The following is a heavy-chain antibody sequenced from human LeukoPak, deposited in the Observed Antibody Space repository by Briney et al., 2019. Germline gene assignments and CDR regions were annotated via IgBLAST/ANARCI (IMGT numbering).Heavy chain of an antibody. Sequence: ASVKVSSKASGYTFTGYYMHWVRQAPGQGREWMGWINPNSGGTNYTQKFQGRVTISRDTSISTPYMELSRLRSDATAVYYCARDMKDSSGYLFDYWGQGTLVTVSS. V-gene: IGHV1-2*02. D-gene: IGHD3-22*01. CDR2: INPNSGGT. CDR3: ARDMKDSSGYLFDY. CDR1: GYTFTGYY. J-gene: IGHJ4*02.